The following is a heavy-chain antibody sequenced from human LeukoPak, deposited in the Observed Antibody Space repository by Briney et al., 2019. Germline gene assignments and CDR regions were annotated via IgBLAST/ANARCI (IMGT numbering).Heavy chain of an antibody. CDR3: ARVLGVRGVIGYFDY. Sequence: SETLSLTCTVSGGSISSSSYYWGWIRQPPGKGLEWIGSIYYSGSTYYNPSLKSRVTISVDTYKNQLSLKLSSVTAADTAVYYCARVLGVRGVIGYFDYWGQGTLVTVSS. CDR2: IYYSGST. D-gene: IGHD3-10*01. CDR1: GGSISSSSYY. J-gene: IGHJ4*02. V-gene: IGHV4-39*07.